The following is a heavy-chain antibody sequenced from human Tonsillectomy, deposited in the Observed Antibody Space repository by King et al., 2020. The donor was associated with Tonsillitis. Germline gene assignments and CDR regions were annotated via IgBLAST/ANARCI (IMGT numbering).Heavy chain of an antibody. D-gene: IGHD6-19*01. Sequence: QVQLVESGGGVVKPGESLRLSCAASGLDLSAYYMSWIRQAPGKGLEWIGYIASSGTYTVYADSVKNRFFLSRDKSKNSVFLQMTSLRGEDSAVYYCARDRVAGVADFWGRGTLVIVSS. CDR1: GLDLSAYY. CDR3: ARDRVAGVADF. CDR2: IASSGTYT. V-gene: IGHV3-11*06. J-gene: IGHJ4*02.